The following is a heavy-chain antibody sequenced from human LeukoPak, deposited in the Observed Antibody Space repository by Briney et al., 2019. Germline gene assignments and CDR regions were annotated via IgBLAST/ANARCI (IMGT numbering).Heavy chain of an antibody. J-gene: IGHJ3*02. Sequence: ASVKVSCKASGYTFTKSYIHWVRQAPGQRLEWMGLINPGGDNTNYAQNFQGRVTMTSDTSARTVYMELSSLRSEDTAIYHCARTRDGYNDAYDIWGQGTVVTVPS. CDR2: INPGGDNT. CDR1: GYTFTKSY. D-gene: IGHD5-24*01. CDR3: ARTRDGYNDAYDI. V-gene: IGHV1-46*01.